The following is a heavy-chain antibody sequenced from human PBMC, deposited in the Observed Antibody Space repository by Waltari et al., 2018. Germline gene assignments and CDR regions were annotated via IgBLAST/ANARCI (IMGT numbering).Heavy chain of an antibody. V-gene: IGHV4-4*07. Sequence: QVQLQESGPGLVKPSETLSLTCTVSVGSISSYYWSWIRQPAGKGLEWIGRIHSSGSINYNPSFKSRITMSVDTSKNQFSLKLSSVTAADMAVYSCARDGYCSTTSCPERGDPFDIWGQGTMVTVSS. J-gene: IGHJ3*02. CDR1: VGSISSYY. D-gene: IGHD2-2*03. CDR2: IHSSGSI. CDR3: ARDGYCSTTSCPERGDPFDI.